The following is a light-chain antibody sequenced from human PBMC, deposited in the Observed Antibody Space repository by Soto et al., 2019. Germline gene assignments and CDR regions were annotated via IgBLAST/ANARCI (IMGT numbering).Light chain of an antibody. CDR2: VNGDGSH. J-gene: IGLJ3*02. V-gene: IGLV4-69*02. CDR1: SGHSSYA. CDR3: QTWGTGVEWV. Sequence: QLVLTQSPSASASLGASVTLTCTLSSGHSSYAIAWHQQQPEKGPRYLMRVNGDGSHTKGDGIPDRFSGSTSGAERYLTISSLQSEDEADYYCQTWGTGVEWVFGGGTKLTVL.